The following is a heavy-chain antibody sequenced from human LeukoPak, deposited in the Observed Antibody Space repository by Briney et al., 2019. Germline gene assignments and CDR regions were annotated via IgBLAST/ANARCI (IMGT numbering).Heavy chain of an antibody. CDR2: IYYSGST. CDR1: AGSISSSSYY. CDR3: ARTVVPAAIPLYYYYYMDV. J-gene: IGHJ6*03. Sequence: SETLSLTCTLSAGSISSSSYYWGWIRQPPGKGLEWIGSIYYSGSTYYNPSLKSRVTISVDTSKNQFSLKLSSVTAADTAVYYCARTVVPAAIPLYYYYYMDVWGKGTTVTVSS. V-gene: IGHV4-39*01. D-gene: IGHD2-2*02.